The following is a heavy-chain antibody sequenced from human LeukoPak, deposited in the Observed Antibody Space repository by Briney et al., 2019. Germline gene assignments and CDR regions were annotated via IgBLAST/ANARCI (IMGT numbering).Heavy chain of an antibody. J-gene: IGHJ6*02. CDR3: ARDGPAWIQLRNYYYGMDV. D-gene: IGHD5-18*01. Sequence: ASVKVSCKASRYTFTKFGIRWVRQAPGQEFEWMGWISPYNDNTNYAQKLQGRVTMTTDTSTSTAYMELRSLRSDDTAVYYCARDGPAWIQLRNYYYGMDVWGQGTTVTVSS. CDR2: ISPYNDNT. CDR1: RYTFTKFG. V-gene: IGHV1-18*01.